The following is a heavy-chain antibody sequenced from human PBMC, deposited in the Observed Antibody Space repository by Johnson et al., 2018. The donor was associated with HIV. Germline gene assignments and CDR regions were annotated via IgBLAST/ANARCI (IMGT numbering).Heavy chain of an antibody. CDR1: GFTFSSYA. J-gene: IGHJ3*02. V-gene: IGHV3-7*05. CDR3: AKDSRPQTFDI. CDR2: IKQDGRGP. Sequence: VQLVESGGGVVQPGRSLRLSCAASGFTFSSYAMSWVRQAPGKGLEWVAHIKQDGRGPFYVDSVKGRFTVSRDNDKNSLYLQLSSLRAEDTAMYYCAKDSRPQTFDIWGQGTMVTVSS.